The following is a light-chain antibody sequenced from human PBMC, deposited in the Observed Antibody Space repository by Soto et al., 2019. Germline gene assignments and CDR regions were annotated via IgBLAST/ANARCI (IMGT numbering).Light chain of an antibody. Sequence: DIVMTQSPLSLPVTPGEPASISCRSSQSLLHSNGYNYLDWYLQKPGQSPQLLIYLGSNRATGIPARFSGSGSGTEFTLTITSLQSEDFAVYYCQQYNSWPPITFGQGTRLEIK. CDR2: LGS. CDR1: QSLLHSNGYNY. J-gene: IGKJ5*01. CDR3: QQYNSWPPIT. V-gene: IGKV2-28*01.